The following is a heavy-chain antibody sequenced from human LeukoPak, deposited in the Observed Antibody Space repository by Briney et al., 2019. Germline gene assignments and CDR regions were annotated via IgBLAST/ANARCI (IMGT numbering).Heavy chain of an antibody. V-gene: IGHV1-2*02. D-gene: IGHD3-16*01. Sequence: GASVKVSCKASGYTFTSYYMHWVRQAPGQGLEWMGWINPNNGDTNYAQKFQGRVTMTRDTSISTAYMELSRLRSDDTAVYYCARDRGRAMGVDYWGQGTLVTVSS. CDR2: INPNNGDT. CDR1: GYTFTSYY. J-gene: IGHJ4*02. CDR3: ARDRGRAMGVDY.